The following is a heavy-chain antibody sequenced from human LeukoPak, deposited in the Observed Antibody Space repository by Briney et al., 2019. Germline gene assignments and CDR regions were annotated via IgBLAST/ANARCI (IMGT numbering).Heavy chain of an antibody. CDR1: GGSFSGYY. D-gene: IGHD3-22*01. V-gene: IGHV4-34*01. Sequence: SETLSLTCAVYGGSFSGYYWSWIRQPPGKGLEWIGEINHSGSTNYNPSLKSRVTISVDTSKNQFSLKLSSVTAADTAVYYYARGRLSYYYDSRGWFDPWGQGTLVTVSS. CDR3: ARGRLSYYYDSRGWFDP. CDR2: INHSGST. J-gene: IGHJ5*02.